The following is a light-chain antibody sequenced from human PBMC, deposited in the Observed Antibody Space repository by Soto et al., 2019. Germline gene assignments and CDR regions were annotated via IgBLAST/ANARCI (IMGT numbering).Light chain of an antibody. V-gene: IGLV2-11*01. CDR3: CSYAGGPYV. Sequence: QSALTQPRSVSGSPGQSVTISCTGTSSDVGGYNYVSWYQQHPGKAPKLIICDVSKRPSGVPDRFSGSKSGNTASLTISGLQAEDEADYYCCSYAGGPYVFGTGPSSPS. CDR1: SSDVGGYNY. J-gene: IGLJ1*01. CDR2: DVS.